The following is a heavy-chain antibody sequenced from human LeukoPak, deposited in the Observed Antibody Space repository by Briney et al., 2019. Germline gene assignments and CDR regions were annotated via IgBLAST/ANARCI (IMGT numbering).Heavy chain of an antibody. CDR3: ARARGPITMVRGGTIDY. V-gene: IGHV1-2*06. Sequence: ASVKVSCKASGYTFTGYYMHWVRQAPGQGLEWMGRINPNSGGTNYAQKFQGRVTMTRDTSISTAYTELSRLRSDDTAVYYCARARGPITMVRGGTIDYWGQGTLVTVSS. CDR1: GYTFTGYY. J-gene: IGHJ4*02. CDR2: INPNSGGT. D-gene: IGHD3-10*01.